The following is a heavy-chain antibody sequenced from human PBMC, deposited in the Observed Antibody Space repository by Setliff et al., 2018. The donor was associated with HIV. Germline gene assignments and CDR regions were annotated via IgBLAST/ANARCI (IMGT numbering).Heavy chain of an antibody. V-gene: IGHV1-46*01. D-gene: IGHD6-6*01. CDR1: GYSFTNYY. CDR3: ARKEVIGPRRLYYYLDL. CDR2: INPSSGDT. Sequence: ASVKVSCKASGYSFTNYYIHWVRQAPGQGLEWMGVINPSSGDTLYAQNFQGRVTVTRDTSTSTVYMELSSLRSADTAVYYCARKEVIGPRRLYYYLDLWGRGTLVTVSS. J-gene: IGHJ2*01.